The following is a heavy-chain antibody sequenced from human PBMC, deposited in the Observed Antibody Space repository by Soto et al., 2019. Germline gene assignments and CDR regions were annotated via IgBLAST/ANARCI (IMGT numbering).Heavy chain of an antibody. Sequence: GGSLRLSCAASGFTLTNCDMHWVRQAPGKGLEWMALILHDGSAEYYADSVKGRFTISRDNSKNTLYLQMNSLRAEDTAVYYCARSRDGYSFYFYYGMDGWGQGTTVTVSS. CDR3: ARSRDGYSFYFYYGMDG. V-gene: IGHV3-30*03. CDR2: ILHDGSAE. J-gene: IGHJ6*02. D-gene: IGHD4-4*01. CDR1: GFTLTNCD.